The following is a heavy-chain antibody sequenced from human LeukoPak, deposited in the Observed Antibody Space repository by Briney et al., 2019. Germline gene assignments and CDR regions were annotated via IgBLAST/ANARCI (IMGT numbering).Heavy chain of an antibody. CDR3: ARDRVDYDSSGFDY. CDR2: IYYSGST. V-gene: IGHV4-39*02. Sequence: SETLSLTCTVSGGSISSSSYYWGWIRQPPGKGLEWIGSIYYSGSTYYNPSLKSRVTISVDTSKNQFSLKLSSVTAADTAVYYCARDRVDYDSSGFDYWGQGTLVTVSS. D-gene: IGHD3-22*01. J-gene: IGHJ4*02. CDR1: GGSISSSSYY.